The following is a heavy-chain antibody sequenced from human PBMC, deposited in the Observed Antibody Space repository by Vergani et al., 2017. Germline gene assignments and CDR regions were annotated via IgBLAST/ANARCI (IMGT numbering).Heavy chain of an antibody. V-gene: IGHV1-46*01. D-gene: IGHD3-22*01. J-gene: IGHJ6*03. CDR2: INPSGGST. CDR1: GYTFTSYY. CDR3: ARDLGDSSGYYHYYYYMDV. Sequence: QVQLVQSGAEVKKPGASVKVSCKASGYTFTSYYMHWVRQAPGQGLEWMGIINPSGGSTSYAQKFQGRVTMTRDTSTSTVYMELSSLRSEDTAGYYCARDLGDSSGYYHYYYYMDVWGKGTTVTVSS.